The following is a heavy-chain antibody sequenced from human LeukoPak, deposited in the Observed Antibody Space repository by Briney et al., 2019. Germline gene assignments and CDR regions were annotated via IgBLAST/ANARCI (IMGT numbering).Heavy chain of an antibody. CDR2: ISSSSGYI. CDR1: GFTFSTHS. Sequence: PGGSLRLSCTASGFTFSTHSMNWVRQAPGKGLEWVSSISSSSGYIHYADSVKGRFTISRDNAKNSLYLQMNSLRAEDTAVYYCTRGPPFDPWGQGTLLTVSS. V-gene: IGHV3-21*01. CDR3: TRGPPFDP. J-gene: IGHJ5*02.